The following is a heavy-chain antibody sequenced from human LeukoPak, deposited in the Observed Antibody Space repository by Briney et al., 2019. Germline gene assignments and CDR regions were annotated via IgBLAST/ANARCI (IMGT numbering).Heavy chain of an antibody. D-gene: IGHD3-22*01. CDR1: GGSISSGSYY. Sequence: SETLSLTCTVSGGSISSGSYYWSWIRQPAEKGLEWIGRIYTSGSTNYNPSLKSRVTISLDTSENHFSLKLSSVTAADTAVYYCARVTTGGYYNYWGQGTLVTVSS. CDR2: IYTSGST. CDR3: ARVTTGGYYNY. V-gene: IGHV4-61*02. J-gene: IGHJ4*02.